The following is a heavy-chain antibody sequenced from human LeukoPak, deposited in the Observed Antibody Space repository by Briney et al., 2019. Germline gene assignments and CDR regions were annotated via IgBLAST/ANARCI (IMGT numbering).Heavy chain of an antibody. J-gene: IGHJ4*02. D-gene: IGHD6-19*01. CDR1: GFSFSSYA. CDR2: ISPRGVTT. V-gene: IGHV3-23*01. CDR3: ARIRHFESGGAVAAPHY. Sequence: RSGGSLRLSCVASGFSFSSYAMTWVRQAPGKGLEWVSAISPRGVTTYHADSVKGRFTSSRDSSKNTVYLQMNSLRVEDTAVYYCARIRHFESGGAVAAPHYWGQGTLVTVSS.